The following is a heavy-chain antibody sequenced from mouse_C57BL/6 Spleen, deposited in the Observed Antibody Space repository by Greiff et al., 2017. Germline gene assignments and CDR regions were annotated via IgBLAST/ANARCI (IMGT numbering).Heavy chain of an antibody. D-gene: IGHD1-1*01. CDR2: IWSGGST. CDR3: ARGPHYYGSSPPFAY. Sequence: VMLVESGPGLVQPSQSLSITCTVSGFSLTSYGVHWVRQSPGKGLEWLGVIWSGGSTDYNAAFISRLSISKDNSKSQVFFKMNSLQADDTAIYYCARGPHYYGSSPPFAYWGQGTLGTVSA. J-gene: IGHJ3*01. CDR1: GFSLTSYG. V-gene: IGHV2-2*01.